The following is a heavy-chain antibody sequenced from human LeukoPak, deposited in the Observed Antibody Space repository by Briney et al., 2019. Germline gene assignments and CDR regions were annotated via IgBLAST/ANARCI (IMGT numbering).Heavy chain of an antibody. J-gene: IGHJ4*02. Sequence: LETLSLTCTVSLGSICINYWSWIRQPPGKGLEWIGYIYSSGSTNFNPSLKSRVTISVDTSKNHFPLNLSSVTAADTAVYYCARWGSIAAAPFDYWGQGTLVTVSS. V-gene: IGHV4-59*01. CDR3: ARWGSIAAAPFDY. CDR2: IYSSGST. CDR1: LGSICINY. D-gene: IGHD6-13*01.